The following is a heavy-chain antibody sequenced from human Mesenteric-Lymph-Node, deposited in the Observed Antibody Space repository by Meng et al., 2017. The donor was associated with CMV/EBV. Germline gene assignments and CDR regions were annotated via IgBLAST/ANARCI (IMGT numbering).Heavy chain of an antibody. CDR1: GYTFTSYY. D-gene: IGHD4-23*01. J-gene: IGHJ4*02. V-gene: IGHV1-46*04. CDR3: ARDRATVVSSPGY. CDR2: INPSGGRT. Sequence: KAYGYTFTSYYIHWVRQAPGQGLEWLAIINPSGGRTSYAQKLQGRVTMTRDTSTSTVYMELSSLRSEDTAVYYCARDRATVVSSPGYWGQGTLVTVSS.